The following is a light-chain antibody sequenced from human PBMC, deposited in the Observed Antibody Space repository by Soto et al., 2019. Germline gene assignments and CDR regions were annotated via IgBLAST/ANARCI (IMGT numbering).Light chain of an antibody. CDR1: QSISTW. J-gene: IGKJ5*01. V-gene: IGKV1-5*03. CDR3: HHYNSYPIT. Sequence: DIQMTQCPSTLSASVGDRVTSTCRAIQSISTWLAWYQQKPGKAPNLLIYKASSLESGVPSRFSGSGSGTEFTLTISSLQPDDFATYYCHHYNSYPITFGQGTRLEIK. CDR2: KAS.